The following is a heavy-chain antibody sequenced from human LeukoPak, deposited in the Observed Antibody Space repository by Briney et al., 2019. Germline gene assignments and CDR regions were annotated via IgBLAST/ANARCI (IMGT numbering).Heavy chain of an antibody. D-gene: IGHD2-8*02. J-gene: IGHJ3*02. CDR1: GFTFSSYS. CDR3: ATSVLDSSGAFDI. V-gene: IGHV3-21*01. CDR2: ISSSSSYI. Sequence: GGSLRLSCAASGFTFSSYSMNWVRQAPGKGLEWVSSISSSSSYIYYADSVKGRFTISRDNSKNTLYLQMNSLRAEDTAVYYCATSVLDSSGAFDIWGQGTMVTVSS.